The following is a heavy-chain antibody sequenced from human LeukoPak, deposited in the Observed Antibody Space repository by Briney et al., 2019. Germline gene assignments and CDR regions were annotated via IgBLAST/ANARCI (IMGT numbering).Heavy chain of an antibody. J-gene: IGHJ5*02. CDR3: ARQPRITIFGVVQNWFDP. CDR2: IYTSGST. V-gene: IGHV4-4*07. CDR1: GGSISSYY. Sequence: SETLSLTCTVSGGSISSYYWSWIRQPAGKGLEWIGRIYTSGSTNYNPSLKSRVTISVDTSKNQFSLKLSSVTAADTAVYYCARQPRITIFGVVQNWFDPWGQGTLVTVSS. D-gene: IGHD3-3*01.